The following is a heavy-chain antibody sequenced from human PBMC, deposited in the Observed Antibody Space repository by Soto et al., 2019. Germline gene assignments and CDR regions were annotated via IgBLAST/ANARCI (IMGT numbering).Heavy chain of an antibody. D-gene: IGHD1-1*01. CDR2: IRIKPRGYTT. CDR1: GFTFTDHY. CDR3: VRGTDHNAHAYRDV. J-gene: IGHJ6*03. V-gene: IGHV3-72*01. Sequence: EVQLVESGGGLVQPGGSLSLSCAASGFTFTDHYMYWVRQAPGNGLEWIGRIRIKPRGYTTEYAASVTSRFTISRDDSQKSVYLHMNSRTTADTAMDFCVRGTDHNAHAYRDVWGKGKMVTASS.